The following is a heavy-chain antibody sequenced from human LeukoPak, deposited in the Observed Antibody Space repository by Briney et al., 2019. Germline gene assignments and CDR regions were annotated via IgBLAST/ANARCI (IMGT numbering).Heavy chain of an antibody. CDR3: AKGIDYYDSSGSNDY. D-gene: IGHD3-22*01. J-gene: IGHJ4*02. CDR1: GFTFSSYG. V-gene: IGHV3-30*02. Sequence: GGSLRLSCAASGFTFSSYGMHWVRQAPGKGLEWVAFIRYDGSNKYYADSVKGRFTISRDNSKNTLYLQMNSLRAEDTAVYYCAKGIDYYDSSGSNDYWGQGTVVTVSS. CDR2: IRYDGSNK.